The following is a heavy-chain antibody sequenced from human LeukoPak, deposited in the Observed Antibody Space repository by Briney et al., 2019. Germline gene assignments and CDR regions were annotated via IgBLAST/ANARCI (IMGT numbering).Heavy chain of an antibody. CDR1: GYTFTSYG. V-gene: IGHV1-18*01. CDR2: ISAYNGNT. J-gene: IGHJ5*02. Sequence: GASVKVSCKASGYTFTSYGISWVRQAPGQGLEWMGWISAYNGNTNYAQKLQGRVTMTRDTSISTAYMELSRLRSDDTAVYYCARVVELDYGDTNWFDPWGQGTLVTVSS. CDR3: ARVVELDYGDTNWFDP. D-gene: IGHD4-17*01.